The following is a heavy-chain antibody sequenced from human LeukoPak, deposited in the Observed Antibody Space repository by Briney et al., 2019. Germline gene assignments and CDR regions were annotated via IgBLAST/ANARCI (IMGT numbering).Heavy chain of an antibody. V-gene: IGHV3-30-3*01. J-gene: IGHJ4*02. CDR3: ARDLPLVSSTLY. Sequence: PGGSLRLSCAASGFTFSSYAMHWVRQAPGKGLEWVAVISYDGSNKYYADSVKGRFTISRDNSKNTLYLQMNSLRAEDTAVYYCARDLPLVSSTLYWGQGTLVTVSS. D-gene: IGHD6-13*01. CDR1: GFTFSSYA. CDR2: ISYDGSNK.